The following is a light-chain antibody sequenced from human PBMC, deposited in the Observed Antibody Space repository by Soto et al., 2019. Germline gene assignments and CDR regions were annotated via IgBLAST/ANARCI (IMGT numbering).Light chain of an antibody. V-gene: IGLV1-40*01. CDR3: QSYDSSLSGSV. J-gene: IGLJ3*02. Sequence: QSVLTQPPSVSGAPGQRVTISCTGSSSSIGAGYDVHWYQQLPGTAPKLLIYGNSNRPSGVPDRFSGFKSGTSASLAITGLQAEDEADYYCQSYDSSLSGSVFGGGTKLTVL. CDR2: GNS. CDR1: SSSIGAGYD.